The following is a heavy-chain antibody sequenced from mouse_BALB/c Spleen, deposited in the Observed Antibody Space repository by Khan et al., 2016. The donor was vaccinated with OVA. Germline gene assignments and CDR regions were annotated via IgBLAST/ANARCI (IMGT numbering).Heavy chain of an antibody. CDR2: IWSDGNT. J-gene: IGHJ4*01. CDR3: ARQPCNHDNIMDY. D-gene: IGHD6-1*01. CDR1: GFSLTNYG. Sequence: QVQLKQSGPGLAAPSQSLSITCTISGFSLTNYGVHWVRQPPGKGLEWLVVIWSDGNTNYNSALKSRLTITKDNSQSHVFLKIISLQTDDQAIYFCARQPCNHDNIMDYWGQGTSVTVSS. V-gene: IGHV2-6-1*01.